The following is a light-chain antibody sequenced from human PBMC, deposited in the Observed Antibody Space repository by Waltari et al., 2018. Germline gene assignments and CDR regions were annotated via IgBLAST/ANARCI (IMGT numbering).Light chain of an antibody. CDR3: QQYFTRPWT. J-gene: IGKJ1*01. CDR2: WAS. V-gene: IGKV4-1*01. CDR1: QRLLYRFDNQNY. Sequence: IVMTQSPGSLAVSLGERATINCKSSQRLLYRFDNQNYLAWYQQRPGQPPKLLFYWASTRASGVPDRFSASGSETNFTLTITSLQTEDVAVYYCQQYFTRPWTFGQGTKVEIK.